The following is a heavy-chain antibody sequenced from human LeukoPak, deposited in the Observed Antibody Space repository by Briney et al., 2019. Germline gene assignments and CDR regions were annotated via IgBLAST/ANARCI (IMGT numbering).Heavy chain of an antibody. V-gene: IGHV3-30*02. CDR1: GFTFSSYD. Sequence: GGSLRLSCAASGFTFSSYDIHWVRQPPGKGLEWVAFTRYDGGNEYYADSVKGRFTISRDKSKSTLYLQMNSLRAEDTAVYYCVKENVDNYFDYWGQGTLVTVSS. CDR2: TRYDGGNE. CDR3: VKENVDNYFDY. D-gene: IGHD3/OR15-3a*01. J-gene: IGHJ4*02.